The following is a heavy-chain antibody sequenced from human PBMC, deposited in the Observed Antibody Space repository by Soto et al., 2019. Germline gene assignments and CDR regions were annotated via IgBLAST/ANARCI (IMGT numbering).Heavy chain of an antibody. CDR1: GFTFSSYN. CDR3: VRGWLLDPWMY. V-gene: IGHV3-21*06. Sequence: EVQLVESGGGLVKPGGSLRLSCAASGFTFSSYNMNWVRQVPGKGLEWVSSISSTSIYIYYANSLKGRCTISRDNAKNSLYLQMNSLRAEDTAVYYCVRGWLLDPWMYRGQGTLVTVSS. D-gene: IGHD5-12*01. J-gene: IGHJ4*02. CDR2: ISSTSIYI.